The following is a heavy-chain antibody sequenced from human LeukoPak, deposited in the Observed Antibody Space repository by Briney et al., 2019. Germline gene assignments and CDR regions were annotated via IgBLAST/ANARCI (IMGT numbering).Heavy chain of an antibody. D-gene: IGHD1-1*01. J-gene: IGHJ4*03. CDR3: ARGPTISETGYFDY. CDR1: GGSFTGYY. V-gene: IGHV4-34*01. CDR2: VNHRGDT. Sequence: SETLSLTCAVSGGSFTGYYWSWIRQSPGKGLRWIAEVNHRGDTNYNPSVKGRVTISVDTSKNQFSLKVTSLTAADTAVYYCARGPTISETGYFDYWGQGTLVTVSS.